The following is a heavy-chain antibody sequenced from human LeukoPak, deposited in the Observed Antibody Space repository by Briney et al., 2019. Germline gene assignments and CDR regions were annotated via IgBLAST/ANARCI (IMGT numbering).Heavy chain of an antibody. CDR3: TTESYSGSYTLDY. CDR2: IKRKTDGGTT. Sequence: GSLRLSCAASGFTFSNAWMSWVRQAPGKGLEWVGRIKRKTDGGTTDYAAPVKGRFTISRDDSRNTLYLQMNSLKTEDAAVYYCTTESYSGSYTLDYWGQGTLVTVSS. CDR1: GFTFSNAW. J-gene: IGHJ4*02. V-gene: IGHV3-15*01. D-gene: IGHD1-26*01.